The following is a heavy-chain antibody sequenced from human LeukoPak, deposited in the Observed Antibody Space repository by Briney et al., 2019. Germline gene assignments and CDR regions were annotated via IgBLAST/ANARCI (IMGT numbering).Heavy chain of an antibody. D-gene: IGHD2-21*01. CDR1: GFTFSSHW. Sequence: GSLRLSCVASGFTFSSHWMTWVRQAPGKGLEWVATINQDGSEKYYVDSVKGRFTISRDNAKNSLYLQMNSLRAEDTAVYYCARDHVTPGLLFDYWGQGNLVTVSS. J-gene: IGHJ4*02. CDR2: INQDGSEK. V-gene: IGHV3-7*01. CDR3: ARDHVTPGLLFDY.